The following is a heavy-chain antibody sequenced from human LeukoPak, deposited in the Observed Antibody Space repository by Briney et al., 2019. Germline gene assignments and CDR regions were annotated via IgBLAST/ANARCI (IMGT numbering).Heavy chain of an antibody. V-gene: IGHV4-4*02. CDR2: TYHSGST. CDR1: GGSISSSNW. J-gene: IGHJ4*02. CDR3: ARRVGSGSYYSTFDY. Sequence: SETLSLTCAVSGGSISSSNWWSWVRQPPGKGLEWIGETYHSGSTNYNPSLKSRVTISVDKSKNQFSLKLSSVTAADTAVYYCARRVGSGSYYSTFDYWGQGTLVTVSS. D-gene: IGHD3-10*01.